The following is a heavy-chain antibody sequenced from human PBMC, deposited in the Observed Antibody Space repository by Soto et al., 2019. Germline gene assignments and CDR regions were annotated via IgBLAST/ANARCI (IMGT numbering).Heavy chain of an antibody. CDR3: ARATYYYDSSGYYLDAFDI. D-gene: IGHD3-22*01. V-gene: IGHV4-31*03. CDR2: IYYSGST. Sequence: SETLSLTCTVSGGSISSGGYYWSWTRQHPGKGLEWIGYIYYSGSTYYNPSLKSRVTISVDTSKNQFSLKLSSVTAADTAVYYCARATYYYDSSGYYLDAFDIWGQGTMVTVSS. J-gene: IGHJ3*02. CDR1: GGSISSGGYY.